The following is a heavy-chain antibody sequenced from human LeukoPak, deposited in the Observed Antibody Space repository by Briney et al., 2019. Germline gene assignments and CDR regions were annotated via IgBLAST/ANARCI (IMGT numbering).Heavy chain of an antibody. V-gene: IGHV3-23*01. Sequence: GGSLRLSCEASGFTFSSYAMSWVRQAPGKGLEWVSASGGSGGNTYYADSVKGRFTISRDNSKNTLYLQMNSLRAEDTAVYYCARASFTRDKLDYWGQGTLVTVSS. D-gene: IGHD3-16*01. J-gene: IGHJ4*02. CDR2: SGGSGGNT. CDR3: ARASFTRDKLDY. CDR1: GFTFSSYA.